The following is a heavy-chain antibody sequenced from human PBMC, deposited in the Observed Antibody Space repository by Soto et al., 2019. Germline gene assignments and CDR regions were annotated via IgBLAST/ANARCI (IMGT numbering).Heavy chain of an antibody. Sequence: SETLSLTCTVSGVSINNRSYYWGWIRQPPGKGLEWIGSIYYSGSTYYNTSLKSRVTLSVDMSKNQFSLRLSSVTAADTAFYYCGRSRDDYWSGYYNWFDPWGQGTLVTVSS. CDR1: GVSINNRSYY. D-gene: IGHD3-3*01. V-gene: IGHV4-39*01. CDR2: IYYSGST. J-gene: IGHJ5*02. CDR3: GRSRDDYWSGYYNWFDP.